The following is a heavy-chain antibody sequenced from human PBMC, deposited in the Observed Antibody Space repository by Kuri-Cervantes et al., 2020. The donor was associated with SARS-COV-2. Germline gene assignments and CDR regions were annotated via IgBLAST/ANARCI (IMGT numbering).Heavy chain of an antibody. CDR2: ISSSSSYI. CDR1: GFTFSSYS. CDR3: AKHYGSGLSYYYYYMDV. D-gene: IGHD3-10*01. J-gene: IGHJ6*03. V-gene: IGHV3-21*01. Sequence: GGSLRLSCAASGFTFSSYSMNWVRQAPGKGLEWVSSISSSSSYIYYADSVKGRFTISRDNAKNSLYLQMNSLRAEDTAVYYCAKHYGSGLSYYYYYMDVWGKGTTVTVSS.